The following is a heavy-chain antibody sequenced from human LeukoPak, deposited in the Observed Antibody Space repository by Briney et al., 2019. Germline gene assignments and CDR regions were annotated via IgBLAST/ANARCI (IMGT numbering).Heavy chain of an antibody. CDR3: ARQEYSSSPIDY. CDR2: IYPGDSDT. CDR1: GYIFTSYW. V-gene: IGHV5-51*01. J-gene: IGHJ4*02. Sequence: NRGASLQISCKGSGYIFTSYWIGWVRQLPGKGLEWMGIIYPGDSDTRYSPSFQGQVTISADKSISTAYLQWSSLKASDTAMYYCARQEYSSSPIDYWGQGTLVTVSS. D-gene: IGHD6-6*01.